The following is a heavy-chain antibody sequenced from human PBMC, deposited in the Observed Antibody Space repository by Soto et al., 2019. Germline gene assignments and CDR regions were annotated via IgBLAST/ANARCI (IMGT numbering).Heavy chain of an antibody. CDR3: ARSIAVAGRVVYYYGMDV. CDR1: GGTFSSYA. CDR2: IIPIFGTA. Sequence: SVKVSCKASGGTFSSYAISWLRQAPGQGLEWMGGIIPIFGTANYAQKFQGRVTITADESTSTAYMELSSLRSEDTAVYYCARSIAVAGRVVYYYGMDVWGQGTTVTVSS. V-gene: IGHV1-69*13. D-gene: IGHD6-19*01. J-gene: IGHJ6*02.